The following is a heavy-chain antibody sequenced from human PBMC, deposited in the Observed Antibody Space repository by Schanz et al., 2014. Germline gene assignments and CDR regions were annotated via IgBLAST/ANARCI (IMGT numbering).Heavy chain of an antibody. V-gene: IGHV3-53*04. J-gene: IGHJ3*01. Sequence: EVQLVESGGGLVQPGGSLRLSCAASGFIVSNTYVTWVRQAPGKGLDWVSVIYRGGETHHADSVKGRFIIPRDNSRNTVYLQMNSLRSEDTAVYYCTRDRGALINHNDALDLWGQGTMVSVSS. D-gene: IGHD3-16*01. CDR3: TRDRGALINHNDALDL. CDR2: IYRGGET. CDR1: GFIVSNTY.